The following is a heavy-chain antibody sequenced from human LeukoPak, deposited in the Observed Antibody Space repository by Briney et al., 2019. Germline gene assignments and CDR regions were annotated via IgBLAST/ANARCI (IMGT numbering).Heavy chain of an antibody. V-gene: IGHV1-18*01. Sequence: ASVKVSCKASGYTFTSYGISWVRQAPGQGLEWMGWISAYNGNTNYAQKLQGRVTMTTDTSTSTAYMELRSLRSDDTAVYYCAAGYDSSGYYYVNYYYYGMDVWGQGTTVTVSS. CDR1: GYTFTSYG. CDR2: ISAYNGNT. J-gene: IGHJ6*02. CDR3: AAGYDSSGYYYVNYYYYGMDV. D-gene: IGHD3-22*01.